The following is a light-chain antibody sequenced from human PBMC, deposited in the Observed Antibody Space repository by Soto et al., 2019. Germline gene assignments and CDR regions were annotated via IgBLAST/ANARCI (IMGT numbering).Light chain of an antibody. CDR1: SSNIGAGYD. J-gene: IGLJ2*01. CDR2: GNT. V-gene: IGLV1-40*01. CDR3: SSYAGTNNFAL. Sequence: QSVLTQPPSVSGAPGQRVTISCTGSSSNIGAGYDIHWYQQLPGTAPKLLVYGNTHRPSGVPDRFSGSKSGNTASLTVSGLQAEDEADYYCSSYAGTNNFALFGGGTQLTVL.